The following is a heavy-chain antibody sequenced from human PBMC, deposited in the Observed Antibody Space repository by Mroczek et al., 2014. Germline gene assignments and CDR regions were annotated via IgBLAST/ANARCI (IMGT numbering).Heavy chain of an antibody. CDR2: ISYDGSNK. CDR1: GFTFSSYA. D-gene: IGHD3-3*01. CDR3: ARAPDYDFWTSPDY. J-gene: IGHJ4*02. V-gene: IGHV3-30-3*01. Sequence: VQLVESGGGVVQPGRSLRLSCAASGFTFSSYAMHWVRQAPGKGLEWVAVISYDGSNKYYADSVKGRFTISRDNSKNTLYLQMNSLRAEDTAVYYCARAPDYDFWTSPDYWGQGTLVTVSS.